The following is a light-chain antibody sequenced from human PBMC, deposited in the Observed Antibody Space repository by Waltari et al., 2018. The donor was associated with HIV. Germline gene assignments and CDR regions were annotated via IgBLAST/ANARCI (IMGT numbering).Light chain of an antibody. V-gene: IGKV1-5*03. CDR2: KVS. Sequence: EIKMTQAPSALSGSLGDRGTITCRASQTISDWLAWYQQRPGKAPKLLIFKVSGLESGVPSRFSGSLSRTEFTLTISSLQPDDLATYYCQQYSTFPGTFGQGTKVEI. J-gene: IGKJ1*01. CDR1: QTISDW. CDR3: QQYSTFPGT.